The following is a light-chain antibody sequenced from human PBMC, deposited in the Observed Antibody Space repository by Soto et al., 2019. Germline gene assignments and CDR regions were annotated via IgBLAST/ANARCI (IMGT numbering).Light chain of an antibody. CDR1: SSDIGGYEY. V-gene: IGLV2-14*03. Sequence: QSALTQPASVSGSPVQSITISCTGTSSDIGGYEYVSWYQQQPGKAPKRIIYDVSDRPSGVSNRFSGSKSGNTASLAISGLQAEDEADYYCNSYTSSNPLGVFGTGTRVTVL. CDR3: NSYTSSNPLGV. CDR2: DVS. J-gene: IGLJ1*01.